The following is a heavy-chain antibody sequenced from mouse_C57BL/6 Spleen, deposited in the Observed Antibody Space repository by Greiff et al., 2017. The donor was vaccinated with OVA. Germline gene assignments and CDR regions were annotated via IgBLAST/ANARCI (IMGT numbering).Heavy chain of an antibody. CDR2: INPSTGGT. CDR1: GYSFTGYY. J-gene: IGHJ1*03. V-gene: IGHV1-42*01. Sequence: EVQLVESGPELVKPGASVKISCKASGYSFTGYYMNWVKQSPEKSLEWIGEINPSTGGTTYNQKFKAKATLTVDKSSSTAYMQLKSLTSEDSAVYYCASRGDYWYFDVWGTGTTVTVSS. CDR3: ASRGDYWYFDV. D-gene: IGHD3-3*01.